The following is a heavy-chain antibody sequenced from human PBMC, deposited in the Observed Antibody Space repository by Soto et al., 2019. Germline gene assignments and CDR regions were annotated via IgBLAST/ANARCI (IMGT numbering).Heavy chain of an antibody. D-gene: IGHD3-10*01. V-gene: IGHV1-18*01. CDR3: AREGVYRGAYYYYGMDV. J-gene: IGHJ6*02. Sequence: ASVKVSCKASGYTFTSYGISWVRQAPGQGLEWMGWISSHNANTNYEQKLQGRVTMTTDTSTNTAYMELRSLKFDDTAVYYCAREGVYRGAYYYYGMDVWGQGTTVTVSS. CDR1: GYTFTSYG. CDR2: ISSHNANT.